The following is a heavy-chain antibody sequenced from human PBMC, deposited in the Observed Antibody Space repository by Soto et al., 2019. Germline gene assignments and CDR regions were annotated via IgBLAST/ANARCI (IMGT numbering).Heavy chain of an antibody. CDR2: IIPMFGTA. D-gene: IGHD3-22*01. V-gene: IGHV1-69*13. Sequence: GASVKVSCKASGDTFSSYAINWVRQAPGQGLEWMGGIIPMFGTANYAQKFKGRVTITAGESTSTVYMELSSLRSEDTAVYYCARGPFYYDSSGYPTHDAFDIWGQGTMVTVSS. J-gene: IGHJ3*02. CDR1: GDTFSSYA. CDR3: ARGPFYYDSSGYPTHDAFDI.